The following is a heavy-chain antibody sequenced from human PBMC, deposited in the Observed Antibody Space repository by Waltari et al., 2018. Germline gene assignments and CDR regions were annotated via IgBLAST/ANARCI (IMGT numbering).Heavy chain of an antibody. V-gene: IGHV4-38-2*01. D-gene: IGHD3-3*01. CDR2: IYHSGST. Sequence: QVQLQESGPGLVKPSETLSLTCAVSGYSISSGYYWGWLRQPPGKGLEWLGSIYHSGSTYSTPALKSRVTISVDPSKNQFSLKLSSVTAADTAVYYCARHCGGDYDFWSGYYTGMGYWGQGTLVTVSS. CDR1: GYSISSGYY. CDR3: ARHCGGDYDFWSGYYTGMGY. J-gene: IGHJ4*02.